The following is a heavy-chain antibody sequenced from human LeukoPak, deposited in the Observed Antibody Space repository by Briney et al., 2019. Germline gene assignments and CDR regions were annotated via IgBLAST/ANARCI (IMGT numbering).Heavy chain of an antibody. V-gene: IGHV3-74*01. CDR2: IYVDGRTT. J-gene: IGHJ5*02. CDR3: IRDFRSADL. CDR1: GFTFSNYW. Sequence: HPGGSLRLSCVVSGFTFSNYWMHWVRQPPGKGLVWVSRIYVDGRTTNYADSVKGRFTISRDNAKNTVYLEMNSLSVEDTATYYCIRDFRSADLWGQGTLVTVTS.